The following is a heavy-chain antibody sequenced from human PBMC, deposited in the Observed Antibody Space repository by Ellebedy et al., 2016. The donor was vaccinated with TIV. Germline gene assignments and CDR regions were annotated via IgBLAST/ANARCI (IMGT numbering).Heavy chain of an antibody. V-gene: IGHV4-34*12. CDR2: IIHSGES. CDR1: GGPFRGYY. J-gene: IGHJ6*02. D-gene: IGHD2-21*01. CDR3: EKGIGMDV. Sequence: MPSETLSLTCGVSGGPFRGYYWSWIRQSPGKGLEWIGEIIHSGESNYNPSLKSRVTLSVDTSKNQISLSLSSMTAADTAVYYCEKGIGMDVWGPGTTVIVS.